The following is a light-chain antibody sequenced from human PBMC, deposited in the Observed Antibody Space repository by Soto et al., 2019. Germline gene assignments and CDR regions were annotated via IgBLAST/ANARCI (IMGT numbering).Light chain of an antibody. V-gene: IGKV3-20*01. Sequence: IVLAQSPGTLSLSPGERATLSCMASQIVTSTYLAWYQQKPGQAPRLLIYDASNRATGIPDRFSGSGSGTDFTLTISRLEPEDFAVYYCQQYGSSPQWTFGQGTKVDNK. CDR2: DAS. CDR3: QQYGSSPQWT. J-gene: IGKJ1*01. CDR1: QIVTSTY.